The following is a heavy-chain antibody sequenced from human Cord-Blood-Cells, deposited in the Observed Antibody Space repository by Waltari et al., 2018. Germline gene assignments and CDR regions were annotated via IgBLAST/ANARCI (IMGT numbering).Heavy chain of an antibody. Sequence: QVQLQQWGAGLLKPSETLSLTCAVYGGSSSGYYWSWIRQPPGKGLEWIGEINHSGSTNYNPSLKSRVTISVDTSKNQFSLKLSSVTAADTAVYYCARGRHSRGHFDYWGQGTLVTVSS. D-gene: IGHD3-10*01. CDR2: INHSGST. CDR3: ARGRHSRGHFDY. V-gene: IGHV4-34*01. CDR1: GGSSSGYY. J-gene: IGHJ4*02.